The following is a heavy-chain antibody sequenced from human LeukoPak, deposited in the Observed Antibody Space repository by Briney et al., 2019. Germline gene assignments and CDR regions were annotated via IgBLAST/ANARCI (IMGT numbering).Heavy chain of an antibody. CDR2: IYHSGST. CDR3: ALYYYDSSGYHHFDY. D-gene: IGHD3-22*01. J-gene: IGHJ4*02. V-gene: IGHV4-4*02. CDR1: GGSISSSNW. Sequence: PSGTLSLTCAVSGGSISSSNWWSWVRQPPGKGLEWIGEIYHSGSTNYNPSLKSRVTISVDKSKNQFSLKLSSVTAADTAVYYCALYYYDSSGYHHFDYWGQGTLVTVSS.